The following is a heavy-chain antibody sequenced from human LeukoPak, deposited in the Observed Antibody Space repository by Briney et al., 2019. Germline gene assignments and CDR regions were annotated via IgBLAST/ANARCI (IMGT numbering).Heavy chain of an antibody. CDR2: ISGSGGST. CDR1: GFTFSSYA. D-gene: IGHD3-3*01. CDR3: AKDSYFDFWSGYYVY. J-gene: IGHJ4*02. V-gene: IGHV3-23*01. Sequence: GGSLRLSCAASGFTFSSYAMSWVRQAPGKGLEWVSAISGSGGSTYYADSVKGRFTISRDNSKNTVYLQMNSLRVEDTAVYYCAKDSYFDFWSGYYVYWGQGTLVTVSS.